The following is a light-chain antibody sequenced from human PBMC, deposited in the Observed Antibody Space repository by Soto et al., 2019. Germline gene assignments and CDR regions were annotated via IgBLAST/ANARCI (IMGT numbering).Light chain of an antibody. CDR3: QQFSSYPLT. CDR1: QSVSSSY. Sequence: EIVMTQSPATLSVSPWGRATLSCRASQSVSSSYLAWYQQKPGQAPRLLIYGASSRATGIPDRFSGGGSGTDFTLTISRLEPEDFAVYYCQQFSSYPLTFGGGTKVDI. J-gene: IGKJ4*01. CDR2: GAS. V-gene: IGKV3-20*01.